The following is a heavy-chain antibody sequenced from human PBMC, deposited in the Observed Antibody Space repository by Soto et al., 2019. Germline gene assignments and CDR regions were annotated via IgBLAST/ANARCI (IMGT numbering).Heavy chain of an antibody. J-gene: IGHJ4*02. V-gene: IGHV4-4*07. CDR2: IYTGGST. D-gene: IGHD2-15*01. CDR1: GDSVSNYY. Sequence: LSETLSLTCSVSGDSVSNYYWSWFRQPAGKGLEWIGRIYTGGSTNYNPSLKSRVTLSVDTSKNQFSLRLTSVTAADTAVYYCARANVGPPGGGSWTMPFDFWGQGTLVTVSS. CDR3: ARANVGPPGGGSWTMPFDF.